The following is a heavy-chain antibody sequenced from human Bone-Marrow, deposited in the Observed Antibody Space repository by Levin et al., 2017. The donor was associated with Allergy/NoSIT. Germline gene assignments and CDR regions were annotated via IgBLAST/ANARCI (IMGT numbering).Heavy chain of an antibody. V-gene: IGHV3-72*01. D-gene: IGHD6-19*01. CDR2: TRNKAHSYTT. J-gene: IGHJ4*02. CDR3: ARAGSHSTGWYSFDY. Sequence: GESLKISCAASGFTFSDHYMDWVRQTPGKGLEWVGRTRNKAHSYTTEYAASVKGRFTISRDDSKSSLYLQMNSLKTEDTAVYYCARAGSHSTGWYSFDYWGQGTLVTVSS. CDR1: GFTFSDHY.